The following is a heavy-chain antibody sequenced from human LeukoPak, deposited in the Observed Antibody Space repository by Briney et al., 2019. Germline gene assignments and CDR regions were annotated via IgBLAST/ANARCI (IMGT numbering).Heavy chain of an antibody. Sequence: PSETLSLTCAVHGGSFSGYYWSWIRQPPGKGLEWIGEINHSGSTNYNPSLKSRVTISVDTSKNQFSLKLSSVTAADTAVYYCARGGRNWIHYYFDYWGQGTLVTVSS. D-gene: IGHD1-20*01. CDR1: GGSFSGYY. CDR2: INHSGST. CDR3: ARGGRNWIHYYFDY. V-gene: IGHV4-34*01. J-gene: IGHJ4*02.